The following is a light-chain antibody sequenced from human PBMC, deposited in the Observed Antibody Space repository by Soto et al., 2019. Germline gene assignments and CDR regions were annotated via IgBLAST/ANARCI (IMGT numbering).Light chain of an antibody. J-gene: IGKJ4*01. CDR3: QQLNSYPLT. CDR2: AAS. Sequence: IQLTQSPSSLSASVGDRVTITCRASQGISSYLAWYQQKPGKATKLLIYAASTLHSGVQSRFSGSGSGTDFTLTISSLQPEEFATYYCQQLNSYPLTFGGGTKVDIK. V-gene: IGKV1-9*01. CDR1: QGISSY.